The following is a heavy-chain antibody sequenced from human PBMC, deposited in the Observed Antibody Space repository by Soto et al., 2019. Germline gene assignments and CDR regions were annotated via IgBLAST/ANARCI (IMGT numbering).Heavy chain of an antibody. Sequence: QVQLVQSGAEVKEPGASVKVSCKASGYTFTSYHMHWVRQAPGQGLEWMGVINPSGGTTTYAQKFQGRAPMPRDTPTSTVSMELSSLRSEDTPVYSLPVKSPTDHGGQGPLVTVSS. J-gene: IGHJ4*02. CDR2: INPSGGTT. CDR3: PVKSPTDH. V-gene: IGHV1-46*01. CDR1: GYTFTSYH. D-gene: IGHD4-17*01.